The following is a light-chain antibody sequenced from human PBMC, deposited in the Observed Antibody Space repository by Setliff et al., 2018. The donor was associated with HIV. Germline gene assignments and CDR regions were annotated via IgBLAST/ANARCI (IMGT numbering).Light chain of an antibody. CDR1: SSDVGSYNL. J-gene: IGLJ1*01. CDR2: EVS. Sequence: QSVLTQPASVSGSPGQSITISCSGTSSDVGSYNLVSWYQQHPGKAPKFMIYEVSKRPSGVSNRFSGSKSGNTASLTISGLQAEDEADYYCCSYAGSSPYVFGNGTKVTVL. CDR3: CSYAGSSPYV. V-gene: IGLV2-23*02.